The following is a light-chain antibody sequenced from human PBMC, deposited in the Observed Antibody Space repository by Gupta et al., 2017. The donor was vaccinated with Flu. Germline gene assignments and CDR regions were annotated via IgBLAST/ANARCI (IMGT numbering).Light chain of an antibody. CDR3: CSYAGSYTVI. CDR1: SSDVGGYVY. CDR2: DVS. V-gene: IGLV2-11*01. Sequence: SVTISCTGTSSDVGGYVYVSWYQQHPGKAPKLMIYDVSKRPSGVPDRFSGSKSGNTASLTISGLQAEDEADYYCCSYAGSYTVIFGGGTKVTVL. J-gene: IGLJ2*01.